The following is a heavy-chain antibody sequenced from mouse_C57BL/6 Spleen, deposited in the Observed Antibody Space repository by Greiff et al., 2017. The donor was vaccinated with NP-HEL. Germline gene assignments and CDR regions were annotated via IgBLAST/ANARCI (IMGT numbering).Heavy chain of an antibody. CDR3: AREGVTTALDY. V-gene: IGHV1-26*01. D-gene: IGHD1-2*01. Sequence: EVQLQQSGPELVKPGASVKISCKASGYTFTDYYMNWVKQSHGKSLEWIGDINPNNGGTSYNQKFKGKATLTVYKSSSTAYMELRSLTSEDSAVYYCAREGVTTALDYWGQGTTLTVSS. CDR2: INPNNGGT. J-gene: IGHJ2*01. CDR1: GYTFTDYY.